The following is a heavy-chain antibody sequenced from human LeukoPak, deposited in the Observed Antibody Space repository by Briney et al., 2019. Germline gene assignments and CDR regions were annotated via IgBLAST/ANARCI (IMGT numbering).Heavy chain of an antibody. CDR3: ARHGNYYDSSGYNYYFDY. J-gene: IGHJ4*02. CDR1: DGSFRSYY. D-gene: IGHD3-22*01. Sequence: SETLSLTCIVSDGSFRSYYWSWIRQPPGKGLDWIGNIYYSGSTKYNPSLKSRVTISVDTSKNHFSLKLSSVTAADTAVYYCARHGNYYDSSGYNYYFDYWGQGTLGTVSS. CDR2: IYYSGST. V-gene: IGHV4-59*08.